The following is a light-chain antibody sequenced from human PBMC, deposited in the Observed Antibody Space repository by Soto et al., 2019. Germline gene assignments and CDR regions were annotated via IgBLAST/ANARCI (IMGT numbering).Light chain of an antibody. J-gene: IGKJ2*01. CDR1: QSLSNN. Sequence: EIVMTQSPATLSVSPGERATLSCRASQSLSNNLVWYQQKPGQAPRLLIYGASTRATGIPARFSGSGSGTEFTLTISSLQSEDFAVYYCQQSNNWPYTFGQGTKLEIK. CDR2: GAS. CDR3: QQSNNWPYT. V-gene: IGKV3-15*01.